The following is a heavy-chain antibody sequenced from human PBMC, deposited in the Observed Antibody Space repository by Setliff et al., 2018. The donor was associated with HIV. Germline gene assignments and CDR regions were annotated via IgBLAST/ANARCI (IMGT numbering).Heavy chain of an antibody. V-gene: IGHV1-18*01. D-gene: IGHD3-22*01. CDR1: GYTFNDYG. CDR2: ISGHNGYT. CDR3: ARDRSSTGDYNEEHLVEY. Sequence: ASVKVSCKASGYTFNDYGISWVRQAPGHGLEWMGWISGHNGYTNYAQKVQDRVTMTTDTSTNTAYMELRGLRSDDTAVYYCARDRSSTGDYNEEHLVEYWGQGTLVTVSS. J-gene: IGHJ4*02.